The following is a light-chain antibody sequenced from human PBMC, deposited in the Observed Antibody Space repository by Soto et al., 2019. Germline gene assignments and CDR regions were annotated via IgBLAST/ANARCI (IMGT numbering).Light chain of an antibody. CDR1: QSVSSDY. Sequence: ETVLTQSPGTLSLSPGERATLSCRASQSVSSDYLAWYQHKPGQAPRLLIHGASSRATGIPDRFSGSGSGTDFTLTISRLEPEDFAVYYCQQYNNWPTFGQGTRLEIK. V-gene: IGKV3-20*01. CDR3: QQYNNWPT. CDR2: GAS. J-gene: IGKJ5*01.